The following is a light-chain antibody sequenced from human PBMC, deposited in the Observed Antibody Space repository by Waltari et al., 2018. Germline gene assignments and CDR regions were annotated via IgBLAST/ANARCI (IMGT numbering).Light chain of an antibody. CDR1: HSVNEY. V-gene: IGKV3-11*01. J-gene: IGKJ5*01. CDR2: NAP. CDR3: QQRSNWPPIT. Sequence: EIVLTQSPGTLSLSPGETATLSCRASHSVNEYLAWYQQKPAQAPRLLIYNAPKRATGIPARFSGSGSGTDFTRTISRLEPEDSAVYYCQQRSNWPPITFGQGTRLEIK.